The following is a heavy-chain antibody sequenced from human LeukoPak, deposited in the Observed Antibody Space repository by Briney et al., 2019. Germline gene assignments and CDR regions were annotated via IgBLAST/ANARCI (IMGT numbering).Heavy chain of an antibody. CDR3: AKAPLTINWFDP. CDR2: ISGSGGST. CDR1: GFTFGSYA. V-gene: IGHV3-23*01. D-gene: IGHD1-1*01. Sequence: GGSLRLSCAASGFTFGSYAMSWVRQAPGKGLEWVSAISGSGGSTYYADSVKGRFTISRDNSKNTLYLQMNSLSAEDTAVYYCAKAPLTINWFDPWGQGTLVTVSS. J-gene: IGHJ5*02.